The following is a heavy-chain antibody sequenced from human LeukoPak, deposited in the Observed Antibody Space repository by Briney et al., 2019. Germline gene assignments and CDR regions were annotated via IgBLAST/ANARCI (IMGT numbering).Heavy chain of an antibody. CDR2: IYSSGIT. CDR1: GGSFSGYY. D-gene: IGHD6-19*01. CDR3: ARRGIAVAGIYWFDP. V-gene: IGHV4-59*08. J-gene: IGHJ5*02. Sequence: SETLSLTCAVYGGSFSGYYWSWIRQPPGKGLESIGYIYSSGITNYNPSLESRVTISVDTSKNQFSLKLSSVTAADTAMYYCARRGIAVAGIYWFDPWGQGTLVTVSS.